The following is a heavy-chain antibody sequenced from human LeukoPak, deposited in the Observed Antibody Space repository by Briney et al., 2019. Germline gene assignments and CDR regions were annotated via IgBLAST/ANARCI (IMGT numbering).Heavy chain of an antibody. J-gene: IGHJ4*02. D-gene: IGHD1-14*01. V-gene: IGHV4-39*01. CDR2: IYYSGST. CDR1: GASISSVGYY. Sequence: SETLSLTCSVSGASISSVGYYWGWIRQPPGKGLEWIASIYYSGSTNYNPSLKSRLTISVNTSKKQVSLKLSSVTAADTAVYYCARHTGHTDNWGQGILVTVSS. CDR3: ARHTGHTDN.